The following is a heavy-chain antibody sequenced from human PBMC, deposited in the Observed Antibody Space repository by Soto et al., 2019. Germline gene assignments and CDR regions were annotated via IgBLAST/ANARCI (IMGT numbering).Heavy chain of an antibody. J-gene: IGHJ4*02. D-gene: IGHD3-22*01. Sequence: XGTLSLTCTVSGGSISSSSYYWGWIRQPPGKGLEWIGSIYYSGSTYYNPSLKSRVTISVDTSKNQFSLKLSSVTAADTAVYYCAGRPKTYYYDSSGYYSRYWGQGTLVTVSS. V-gene: IGHV4-39*01. CDR1: GGSISSSSYY. CDR2: IYYSGST. CDR3: AGRPKTYYYDSSGYYSRY.